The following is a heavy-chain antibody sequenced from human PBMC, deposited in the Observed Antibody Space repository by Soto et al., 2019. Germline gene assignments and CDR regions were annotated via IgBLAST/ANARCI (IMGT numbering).Heavy chain of an antibody. Sequence: QVQLVQSGAEVKKPGSSVNVSCKASGGTFSSYAFSWVRQAPGQSLEWVGGISPMFATANYAQKFQGRATIPADKPTSTAYMELSSLRSDDTAVYFCARSITMMLVRGGLDPWGQGTLVTVSS. J-gene: IGHJ5*02. CDR3: ARSITMMLVRGGLDP. CDR2: ISPMFATA. CDR1: GGTFSSYA. D-gene: IGHD3-22*01. V-gene: IGHV1-69*06.